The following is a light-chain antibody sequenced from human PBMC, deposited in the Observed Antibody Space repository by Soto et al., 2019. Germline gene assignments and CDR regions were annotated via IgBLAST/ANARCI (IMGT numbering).Light chain of an antibody. Sequence: QSALTQPASVSGSPGQSITISCTGTSSDIGAYIYVSWYQQHPGKAPKLLIFDVSDRPSGVPNRFSGSKSGNTASLTISGLQAEDEADYYCSSYRDSSTPVIFVGGTKLTVL. J-gene: IGLJ2*01. CDR1: SSDIGAYIY. V-gene: IGLV2-14*03. CDR3: SSYRDSSTPVI. CDR2: DVS.